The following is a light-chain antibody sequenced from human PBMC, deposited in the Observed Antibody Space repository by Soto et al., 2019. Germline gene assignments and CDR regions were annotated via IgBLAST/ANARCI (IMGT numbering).Light chain of an antibody. J-gene: IGKJ2*01. CDR3: QQYNFYPYT. V-gene: IGKV1-5*03. Sequence: DIQMTQSPSTLAASVGDRVTITCRASESVSSWLAWYQQKPGTAPKLLIYKASNLESGVPSRFRGGGFGTEFTLTISSLQPEDFAIYYCQQYNFYPYTFGQGTTLESK. CDR2: KAS. CDR1: ESVSSW.